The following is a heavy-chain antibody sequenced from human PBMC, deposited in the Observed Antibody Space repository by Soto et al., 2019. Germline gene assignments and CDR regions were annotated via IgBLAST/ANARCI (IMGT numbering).Heavy chain of an antibody. Sequence: HPGGSLRLSCSASGFAFSSYAMHWVRQAPGKGLEYVSAISSNGGSTYYADSVKGRFTISRDNSKNTLYLQMNSLRAEDTAVYYCAREHVDTAMEGAFDIWGQGTMVTVSS. V-gene: IGHV3-64*04. CDR1: GFAFSSYA. CDR2: ISSNGGST. D-gene: IGHD5-18*01. CDR3: AREHVDTAMEGAFDI. J-gene: IGHJ3*02.